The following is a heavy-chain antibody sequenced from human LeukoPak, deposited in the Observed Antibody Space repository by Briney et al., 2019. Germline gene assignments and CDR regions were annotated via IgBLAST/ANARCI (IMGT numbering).Heavy chain of an antibody. CDR3: ARDGDGSGWYAFDY. D-gene: IGHD6-19*01. Sequence: SATLSLTCTVSGGSVSSGSSYWSWIRQPPGKGLEWIGSMYYLGSTNYNPSLKSRVTISIDRSQNQFSLRLTSVTAADTAVYYCARDGDGSGWYAFDYWGQGTLVTVSS. V-gene: IGHV4-61*01. CDR1: GGSVSSGSSY. J-gene: IGHJ4*02. CDR2: MYYLGST.